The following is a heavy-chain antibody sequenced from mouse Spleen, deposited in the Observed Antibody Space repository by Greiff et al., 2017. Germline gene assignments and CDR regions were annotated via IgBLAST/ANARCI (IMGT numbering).Heavy chain of an antibody. D-gene: IGHD4-1*01. V-gene: IGHV5-9*04. CDR3: ARHELGYFDY. CDR2: ISSGGGNT. Sequence: EVQGVESGGGLVKPGGSLKLSCAASGFTFSSYTMSWVRQTPAKRLEWVATISSGGGNTYYPDSVKGRFTISRDNARNTLYLQMSSLRSEDTAMYYCARHELGYFDYWGQSTTLTVSS. J-gene: IGHJ2*01. CDR1: GFTFSSYT.